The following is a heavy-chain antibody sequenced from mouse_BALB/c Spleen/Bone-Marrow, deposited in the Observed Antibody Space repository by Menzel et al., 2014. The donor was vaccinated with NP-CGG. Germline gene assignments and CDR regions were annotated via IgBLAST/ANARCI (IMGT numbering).Heavy chain of an antibody. Sequence: VMLVESGPELVKPGASVRISCKASGYTFTSYYIHWVKQRPGQGLEWIGWIYPGNVNTKYNEKFKDKATLTADKSSSTAYMQLSSLTSEDSAVYFCARERHAMDYWGQGTSVTVSS. CDR2: IYPGNVNT. CDR1: GYTFTSYY. CDR3: ARERHAMDY. V-gene: IGHV1S56*01. J-gene: IGHJ4*01.